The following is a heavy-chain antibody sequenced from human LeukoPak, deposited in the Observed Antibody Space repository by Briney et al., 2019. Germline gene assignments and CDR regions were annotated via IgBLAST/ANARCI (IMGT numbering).Heavy chain of an antibody. CDR1: GGSFSGYY. CDR3: ARVTSEGWNYFDY. J-gene: IGHJ4*02. V-gene: IGHV4-34*01. D-gene: IGHD6-19*01. CDR2: IYHSGST. Sequence: SETLSLTCAVYGGSFSGYYWSWIRQPPGKGLEWIGEIYHSGSTNYNPSLKSRVTISVDKSKNQFSLKLSSVTAADTAVYYCARVTSEGWNYFDYWGQGTLVTVSS.